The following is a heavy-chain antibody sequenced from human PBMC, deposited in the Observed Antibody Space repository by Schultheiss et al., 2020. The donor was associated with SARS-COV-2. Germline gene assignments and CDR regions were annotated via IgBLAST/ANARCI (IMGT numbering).Heavy chain of an antibody. D-gene: IGHD2-2*01. J-gene: IGHJ6*02. CDR3: ARDMVVVVPAANYYYYYGMDV. V-gene: IGHV1-2*02. Sequence: ASVKVSCKTFGYSFTGYHIHWVRQAPGQGLEWMGWINPNTGGTNYAQKFQGRVTMTGDTSISTAYLELRGLKSDDTAVYYCARDMVVVVPAANYYYYYGMDVWGQGTTVTVSS. CDR1: GYSFTGYH. CDR2: INPNTGGT.